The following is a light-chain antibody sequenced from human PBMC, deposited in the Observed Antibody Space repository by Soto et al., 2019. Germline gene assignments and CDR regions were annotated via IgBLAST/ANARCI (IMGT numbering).Light chain of an antibody. Sequence: QSALTQPDSVSGSPGQSITISCTGTSSDVGGYNYVSWYQQHPGKVPTVIIPDVSDRPSGVSNRFSGSKSGNTASLTISGLHAEDEAEYYCTSFTSSSTFVFVTGTKLTVL. CDR3: TSFTSSSTFV. J-gene: IGLJ1*01. V-gene: IGLV2-14*03. CDR1: SSDVGGYNY. CDR2: DVS.